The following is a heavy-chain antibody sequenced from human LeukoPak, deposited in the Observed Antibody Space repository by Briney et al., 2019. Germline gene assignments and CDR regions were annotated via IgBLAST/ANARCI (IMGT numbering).Heavy chain of an antibody. Sequence: SETLSLTCTVAGGSISSYYWSWIRQPPGKGLEWIGYIYYSGSTNYNPSLKSRVTISVDTSKNQFSLKLSSVTAADTAVYYCARFFSGGKIDPWGQGTLVTVSS. CDR2: IYYSGST. CDR3: ARFFSGGKIDP. V-gene: IGHV4-59*01. CDR1: GGSISSYY. D-gene: IGHD2-15*01. J-gene: IGHJ5*02.